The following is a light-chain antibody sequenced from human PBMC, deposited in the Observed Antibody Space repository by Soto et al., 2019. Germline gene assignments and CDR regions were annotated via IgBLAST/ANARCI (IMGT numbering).Light chain of an antibody. CDR2: DAS. Sequence: EIVLTQSPATLSLSPGEIATLSCRASQSVNTYLAWYQQKPGQAPRVLIYDASDRATGIPARFSGSGSGTDFTLTISSLEPEDSAVYYCQRRGDWPLYTFGQGTKLEIK. CDR1: QSVNTY. J-gene: IGKJ2*01. CDR3: QRRGDWPLYT. V-gene: IGKV3-11*01.